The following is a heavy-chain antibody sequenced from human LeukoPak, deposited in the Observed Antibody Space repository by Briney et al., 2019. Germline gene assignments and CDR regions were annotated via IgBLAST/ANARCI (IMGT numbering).Heavy chain of an antibody. CDR3: ARGPYYYDSSGCFDY. CDR1: GGSISSATYY. D-gene: IGHD3-22*01. V-gene: IGHV4-61*02. Sequence: SETLSLTCTVSGGSISSATYYWSWIRQPAGKGLEWIGRIYTSGSTNYNPSLKSRVTISVDTSKNQFSLKLSSVTAADTAVYYCARGPYYYDSSGCFDYWGQGTLVSVSS. J-gene: IGHJ4*02. CDR2: IYTSGST.